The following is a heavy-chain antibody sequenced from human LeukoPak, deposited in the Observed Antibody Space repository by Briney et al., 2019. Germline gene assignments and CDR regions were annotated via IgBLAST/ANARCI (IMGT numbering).Heavy chain of an antibody. CDR1: RYTFTGYY. CDR3: ARDWMRSSTWNWFDP. Sequence: GASVKVSCKASRYTFTGYYIHWMRQAPGQGLEWMGWINPDSGGTKYAQNFQGRVAMTGDTSISTAYMELSSLRFDDTAVYYCARDWMRSSTWNWFDPWGQGTLVTVSS. V-gene: IGHV1-2*02. D-gene: IGHD6-13*01. J-gene: IGHJ5*02. CDR2: INPDSGGT.